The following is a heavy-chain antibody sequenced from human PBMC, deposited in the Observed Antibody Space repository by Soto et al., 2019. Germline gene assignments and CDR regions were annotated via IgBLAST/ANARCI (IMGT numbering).Heavy chain of an antibody. J-gene: IGHJ5*02. CDR3: AKENYGSGVPGP. V-gene: IGHV3-48*02. CDR1: GFDFSKYS. D-gene: IGHD3-10*01. CDR2: ISSHSGTI. Sequence: PGGSLLISCEPSGFDFSKYSMNWVGQAPGKGLEWVSYISSHSGTIYYADSVRGRFTISRDNAKNSLYLQMNSLTDEDTALYYCAKENYGSGVPGPWGQGTLVTVSS.